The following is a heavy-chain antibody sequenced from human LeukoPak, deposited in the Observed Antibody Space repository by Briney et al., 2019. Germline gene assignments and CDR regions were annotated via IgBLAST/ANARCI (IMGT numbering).Heavy chain of an antibody. D-gene: IGHD6-19*01. CDR3: ARDSSDWQGDYFDY. CDR1: GFTFSTYG. V-gene: IGHV3-30*02. Sequence: GGSLRLSCAASGFTFSTYGMHWVRQAPGKGLEWVAFIRFDGSKKYYADSVKGRFTISRDNAKNSLYLQMSSLRAEDTAVYYCARDSSDWQGDYFDYWGQGTLVTVSS. J-gene: IGHJ4*02. CDR2: IRFDGSKK.